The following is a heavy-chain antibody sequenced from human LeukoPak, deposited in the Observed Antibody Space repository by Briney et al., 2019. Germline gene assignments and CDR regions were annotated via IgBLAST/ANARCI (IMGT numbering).Heavy chain of an antibody. D-gene: IGHD3-22*01. J-gene: IGHJ4*02. CDR1: GFTFSSFA. V-gene: IGHV3-23*01. CDR3: AREGTYYDSSGYFVS. Sequence: PGGSLRLSCAASGFTFSSFAMTWVRQAPGKGLEWVSVISGSGGRTYYADSVKGRLTLSRDNSNNTLYLEMSSLRAEDTAVYYCAREGTYYDSSGYFVSWGQGTLVTVSS. CDR2: ISGSGGRT.